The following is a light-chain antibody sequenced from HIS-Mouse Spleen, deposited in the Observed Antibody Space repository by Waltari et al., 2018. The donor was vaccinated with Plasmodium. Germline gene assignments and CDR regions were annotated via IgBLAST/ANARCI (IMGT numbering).Light chain of an antibody. Sequence: ILMTQSPSTLSASPGDRVTLTCRASQGISSYLAWYQQKPGQAPKLLIYGASTRESGIPARFSGSGSGTEFTLTISCLQSEDFAIYYCQQYNSYSFTFGPGTKVEIK. CDR2: GAS. CDR1: QGISSY. J-gene: IGKJ3*01. CDR3: QQYNSYSFT. V-gene: IGKV3-15*01.